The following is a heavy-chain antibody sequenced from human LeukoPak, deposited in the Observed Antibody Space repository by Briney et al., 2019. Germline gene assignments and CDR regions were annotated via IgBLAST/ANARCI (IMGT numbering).Heavy chain of an antibody. CDR2: IYYSGST. D-gene: IGHD5-18*01. CDR1: NYSVSSAYY. V-gene: IGHV4-38-2*01. J-gene: IGHJ4*02. Sequence: SETLSLTCAVSNYSVSSAYYWGWIRQPPGKGLEWIGSIYYSGSTYYNPSLKSRVTISVDTSKNQFSLKLSSVTAADTAVYYCARHIRPGYSYGLFDYWGQGTLVTVSS. CDR3: ARHIRPGYSYGLFDY.